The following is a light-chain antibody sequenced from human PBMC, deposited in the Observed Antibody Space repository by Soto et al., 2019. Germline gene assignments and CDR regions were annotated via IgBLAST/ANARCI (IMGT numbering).Light chain of an antibody. CDR3: QQYNSYSWT. CDR1: QSVLYSSNNKNY. V-gene: IGKV4-1*01. J-gene: IGKJ1*01. Sequence: DIVMTQSPDSLAVSLGERATINCKSSQSVLYSSNNKNYLAWYQQKPGQPPKALIYWASTRESGVPDRFSGSGSGTDFTLTISSLQPDDFATYYCQQYNSYSWTFGQGTKVEIK. CDR2: WAS.